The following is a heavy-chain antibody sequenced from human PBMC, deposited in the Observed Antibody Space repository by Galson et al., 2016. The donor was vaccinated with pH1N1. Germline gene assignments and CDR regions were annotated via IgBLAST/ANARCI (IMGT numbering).Heavy chain of an antibody. Sequence: SLRLSCAASGFTFHDYTMHWVRQTPGKGLEWVSPVSWDGGSTYYADYVKGRFTVSRDNSKNSLYLQMNSLRSEDTALYYCAKEIQRGSYGMDVWGRGTTVTVSS. D-gene: IGHD3-16*01. J-gene: IGHJ6*02. CDR2: VSWDGGST. CDR1: GFTFHDYT. CDR3: AKEIQRGSYGMDV. V-gene: IGHV3-43*01.